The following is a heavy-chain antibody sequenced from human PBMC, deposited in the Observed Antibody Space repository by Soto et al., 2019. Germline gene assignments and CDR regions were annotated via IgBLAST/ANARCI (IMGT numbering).Heavy chain of an antibody. J-gene: IGHJ2*01. CDR1: GFTFSSYD. V-gene: IGHV3-13*05. Sequence: EVQLVESGGGLVQPGGSLRLSCAASGFTFSSYDMHWVRQATGKGLEWVSAIGTAGDPYYPGSVKGRFTISRENAKNSLYLQMNSLRDGDTAVYYCARGQLGYGGDYWYFDLWGRGTLVTVSS. D-gene: IGHD4-17*01. CDR2: IGTAGDP. CDR3: ARGQLGYGGDYWYFDL.